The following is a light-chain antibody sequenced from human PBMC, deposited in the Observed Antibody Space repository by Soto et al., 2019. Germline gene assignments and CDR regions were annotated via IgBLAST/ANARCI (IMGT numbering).Light chain of an antibody. CDR1: SGDVGGYNY. J-gene: IGLJ1*01. V-gene: IGLV2-14*01. Sequence: QSALTQPASVSGSPGQSITISCTGTSGDVGGYNYVSWYQQHPGKAPKLMIYEVSNRPSGVSNRFSGSKSGNTASLTISGLQAEDEADYYCSSYTSSSINYVFXTGTNLTVL. CDR3: SSYTSSSINYV. CDR2: EVS.